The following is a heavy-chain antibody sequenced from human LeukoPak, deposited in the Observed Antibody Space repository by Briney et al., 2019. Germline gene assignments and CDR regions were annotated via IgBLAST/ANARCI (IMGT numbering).Heavy chain of an antibody. D-gene: IGHD2-2*01. V-gene: IGHV4-39*07. CDR2: INHSGST. CDR3: ARGAGGYCSSTSCSHLDY. J-gene: IGHJ4*02. Sequence: SETLSLTCTVSGGSISSGGYYWSWIRQPPGKGLEWIGEINHSGSTNYNPSLKSRVTISVDTSKNQFSLKLSSVTAADTAVYYCARGAGGYCSSTSCSHLDYWGQGTLVTVSS. CDR1: GGSISSGGYY.